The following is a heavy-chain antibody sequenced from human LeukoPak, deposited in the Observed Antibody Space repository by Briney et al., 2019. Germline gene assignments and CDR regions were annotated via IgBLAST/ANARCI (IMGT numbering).Heavy chain of an antibody. Sequence: SETLSLTCTVSSGSISNYYWSWIRQPPGKGLEWIGYIYSSGSTNYNPSPKSRFTISLDTSKNQFSLKLSSVTAADTAVYYCARAYCSSTSCYPHFDYWGQGTLVTVSS. J-gene: IGHJ4*02. CDR2: IYSSGST. D-gene: IGHD2-2*01. V-gene: IGHV4-59*01. CDR1: SGSISNYY. CDR3: ARAYCSSTSCYPHFDY.